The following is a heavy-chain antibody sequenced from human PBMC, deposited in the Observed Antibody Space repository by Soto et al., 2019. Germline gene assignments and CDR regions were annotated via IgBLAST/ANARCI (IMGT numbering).Heavy chain of an antibody. D-gene: IGHD3-10*01. CDR3: AREVPGLREVNRNWFDP. V-gene: IGHV4-4*02. CDR1: GDSISGSYW. CDR2: VSQSGNT. J-gene: IGHJ5*02. Sequence: QVQLQESGPGLVKPSGTLSLTCTVSGDSISGSYWWSWVRQPPGKGLEWIGEVSQSGNTNYNPSLMRRLTISVDXSXNXXSLRLTYVTAADTGIYYCAREVPGLREVNRNWFDPWGQGTLVTVSS.